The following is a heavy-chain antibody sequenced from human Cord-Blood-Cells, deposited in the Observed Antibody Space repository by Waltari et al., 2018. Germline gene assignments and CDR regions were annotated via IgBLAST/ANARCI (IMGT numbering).Heavy chain of an antibody. D-gene: IGHD1-26*01. V-gene: IGHV4-34*01. J-gene: IGHJ3*02. Sequence: QVQLQQWGAGLLKPSETLSLTCAVYGGSFSGYYWSWIRQPPGKGLEWIGEINHSGRTHSNPSLKSRVTISVDTSKSHFSLKLSSVTAADTAVYYCARRRVGATRGAFDIWGQGTMVTVSS. CDR3: ARRRVGATRGAFDI. CDR1: GGSFSGYY. CDR2: INHSGRT.